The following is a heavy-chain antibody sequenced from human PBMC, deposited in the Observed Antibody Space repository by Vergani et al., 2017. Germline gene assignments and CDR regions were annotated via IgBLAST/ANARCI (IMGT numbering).Heavy chain of an antibody. Sequence: EVQLLESGGSLKQPGGSVRLSCAASGFTFSTYAMSWVRQAPGKGLEWVSTINTNGDYTRYGDSVKGRFTISRDNSMSTLYLQMNSLRAEDTAIYYCAKGGWNYWFDSWGQGTLVIVS. CDR3: AKGGWNYWFDS. J-gene: IGHJ5*01. CDR2: INTNGDYT. V-gene: IGHV3-23*01. D-gene: IGHD1-1*01. CDR1: GFTFSTYA.